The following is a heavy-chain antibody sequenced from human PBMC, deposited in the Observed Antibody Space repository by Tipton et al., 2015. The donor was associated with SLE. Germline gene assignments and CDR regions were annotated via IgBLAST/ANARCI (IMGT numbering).Heavy chain of an antibody. CDR2: IYYSGST. V-gene: IGHV4-39*07. CDR1: GGSISSSSYY. Sequence: TLSLTCTVSGGSISSSSYYWGWISQPPGKGLEWIGSIYYSGSTYYNPSLKSRVTISVDTSKNQFSLKLSSVTAADTAVYYCASYGGTSWGDAFDIWGQGTMVPFPS. J-gene: IGHJ3*02. D-gene: IGHD6-13*01. CDR3: ASYGGTSWGDAFDI.